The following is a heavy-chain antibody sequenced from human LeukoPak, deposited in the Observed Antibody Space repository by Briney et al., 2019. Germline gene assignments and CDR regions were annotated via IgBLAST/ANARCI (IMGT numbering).Heavy chain of an antibody. CDR2: IYPGDSDT. Sequence: GESLKISCKGSGYSFTSYWIGWVRQMPGKGLEWMGIIYPGDSDTRYSPSFQGQVTISADKSISTAYLQWSSLKASDTAMYYCASGSIAVAEYIQAFDIWGQGTMVTVSS. CDR3: ASGSIAVAEYIQAFDI. V-gene: IGHV5-51*01. D-gene: IGHD6-19*01. CDR1: GYSFTSYW. J-gene: IGHJ3*02.